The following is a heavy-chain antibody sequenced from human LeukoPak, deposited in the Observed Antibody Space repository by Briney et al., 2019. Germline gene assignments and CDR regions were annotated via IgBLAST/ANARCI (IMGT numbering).Heavy chain of an antibody. CDR3: ARHTERGYLNDAFDI. D-gene: IGHD5-18*01. J-gene: IGHJ3*02. CDR2: IYPGDSDT. CDR1: GYRFTSYW. V-gene: IGHV5-51*01. Sequence: GASLQISCKGSGYRFTSYWIGWVRPMPGKGLEWMGIIYPGDSDTRYSPSFQGQVTIAADKSISTAYLQWSSLKASDTAMYYCARHTERGYLNDAFDIGGQGTMVTVSA.